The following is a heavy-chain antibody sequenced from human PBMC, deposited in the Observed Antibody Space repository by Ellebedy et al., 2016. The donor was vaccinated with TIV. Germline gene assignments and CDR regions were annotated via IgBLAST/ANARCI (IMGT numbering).Heavy chain of an antibody. CDR3: ASATYYDFWSLGNWFNP. CDR2: INHSGST. V-gene: IGHV4-34*01. Sequence: SETLSLXCAVYGASFSGYYWSWIRQLPGKGLEWIGEINHSGSTNYNPSLKSRVTISVDTSKNQFSLKLSSVTAADTAVYYCASATYYDFWSLGNWFNPWGQGTLVTVSS. CDR1: GASFSGYY. D-gene: IGHD3-3*01. J-gene: IGHJ5*02.